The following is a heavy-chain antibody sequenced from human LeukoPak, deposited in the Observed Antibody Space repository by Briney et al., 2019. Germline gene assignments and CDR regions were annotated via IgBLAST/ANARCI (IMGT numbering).Heavy chain of an antibody. CDR3: ARGVCSGGSCYSEWNY. V-gene: IGHV4-34*01. CDR1: GGTFSGYY. D-gene: IGHD2-15*01. J-gene: IGHJ4*02. Sequence: PSETLSLTGAVYGGTFSGYYWSWIRHPPRKGLEWSGEINYSGSTNYNPFLKSRVTISVDTSKNQFSLKLSSVTAADTAVYYCARGVCSGGSCYSEWNYWGQGTLVTVSS. CDR2: INYSGST.